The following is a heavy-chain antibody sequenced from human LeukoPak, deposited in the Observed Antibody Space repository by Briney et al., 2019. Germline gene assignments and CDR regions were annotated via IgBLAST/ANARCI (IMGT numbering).Heavy chain of an antibody. Sequence: GGSLRLSCAVSGFTFTSYSMNWFRQAPGKGLEWVSYISSSSSNVYYADSVKGRFTISRDNAKNSMYLQMNSLRDEDTAVYYCARESYWGSSAKGFDYWGQGTLVTVSS. V-gene: IGHV3-48*02. D-gene: IGHD7-27*01. CDR2: ISSSSSNV. CDR1: GFTFTSYS. J-gene: IGHJ4*02. CDR3: ARESYWGSSAKGFDY.